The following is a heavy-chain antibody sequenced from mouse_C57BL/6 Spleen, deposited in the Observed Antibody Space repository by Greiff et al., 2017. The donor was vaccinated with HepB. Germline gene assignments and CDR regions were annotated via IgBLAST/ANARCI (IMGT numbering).Heavy chain of an antibody. D-gene: IGHD3-2*02. CDR2: IYPGDGDT. CDR3: APLDSSGQAWFAY. V-gene: IGHV1-80*01. Sequence: VQLVESGAELVKPGASVKISCKASGYAFSSYWMNWVKQRPGKGLEWIGQIYPGDGDTNYNGKFKGKATLTADKSSSTAYMQLSSLTSEDSAVYFCAPLDSSGQAWFAYWGQGTLVTVSA. J-gene: IGHJ3*01. CDR1: GYAFSSYW.